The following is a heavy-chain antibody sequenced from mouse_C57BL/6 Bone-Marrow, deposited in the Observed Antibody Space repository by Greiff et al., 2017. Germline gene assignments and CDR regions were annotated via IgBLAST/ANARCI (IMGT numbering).Heavy chain of an antibody. CDR2: FHPYNDDT. J-gene: IGHJ1*03. CDR1: GYTFTTYP. CDR3: ARNYYGSSLGYFDV. D-gene: IGHD1-1*01. V-gene: IGHV1-47*01. Sequence: QVHVKQSGAELVKPGASVKMSCKASGYTFTTYPIEWMKQNHGKSLEWIGNFHPYNDDTKYNEKFKGKATLTVEKSSSTVYLELSRLPSDDSAVYYCARNYYGSSLGYFDVWGTGTTVTVSS.